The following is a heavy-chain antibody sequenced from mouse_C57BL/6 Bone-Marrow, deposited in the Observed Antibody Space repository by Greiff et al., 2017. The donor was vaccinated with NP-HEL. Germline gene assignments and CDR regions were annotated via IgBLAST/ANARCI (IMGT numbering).Heavy chain of an antibody. V-gene: IGHV2-9-1*01. CDR2: IWTGGGT. Sequence: VHLVESGPGLVAPSQSLSITCTVSGFSLTSYAISWVRQPPGKGLEWLGVIWTGGGTNYTSALKSRLSISTDNSKSQVFLKMNSLQTDDTARYYCARTLYGSSYLAWFAYWGQGTLVTVSA. J-gene: IGHJ3*01. D-gene: IGHD1-1*01. CDR3: ARTLYGSSYLAWFAY. CDR1: GFSLTSYA.